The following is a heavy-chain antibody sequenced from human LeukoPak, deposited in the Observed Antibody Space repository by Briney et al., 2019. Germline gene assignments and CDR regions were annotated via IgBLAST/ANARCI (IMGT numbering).Heavy chain of an antibody. CDR2: IYTSRST. V-gene: IGHV4-61*02. CDR1: GGSISSGSYY. Sequence: SQTLSLTCTVSGGSISSGSYYWNWIRQPPGKGLEWIGRIYTSRSTNYNPSLKSRVPVSVDTSKNQFSLKLSSVTAADTAVYYCARDLDYGDYGYFDYWGQGTLVTVSS. J-gene: IGHJ4*02. D-gene: IGHD4-17*01. CDR3: ARDLDYGDYGYFDY.